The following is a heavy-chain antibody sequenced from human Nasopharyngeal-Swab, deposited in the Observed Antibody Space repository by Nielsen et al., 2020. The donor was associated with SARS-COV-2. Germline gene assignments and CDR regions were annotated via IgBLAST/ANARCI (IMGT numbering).Heavy chain of an antibody. CDR2: INQDGSEQ. J-gene: IGHJ4*02. D-gene: IGHD3-9*01. V-gene: IGHV3-7*01. CDR3: ARDLAGYDY. CDR1: GFTFSTYW. Sequence: GGSLRLSCAASGFTFSTYWMSWVRQAPGKGLEWVANINQDGSEQYYVDSVKGRFTISRDNAKTSLYLQMNSLRADDMAVYYCARDLAGYDYWGQGTLVTVSS.